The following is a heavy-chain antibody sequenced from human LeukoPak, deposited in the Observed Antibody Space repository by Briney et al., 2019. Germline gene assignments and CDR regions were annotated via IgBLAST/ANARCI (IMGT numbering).Heavy chain of an antibody. Sequence: GGSLRLSCAASGFTFSSYWMSWVRQAPGKGLEWVANIKQDGNEKYYVDSMKGRFTISRDDAKNSLYLQMNSLRAEDTAVYYCARPQGGYSYGLNYWGQGTLVTVSS. V-gene: IGHV3-7*01. CDR2: IKQDGNEK. D-gene: IGHD5-18*01. CDR3: ARPQGGYSYGLNY. J-gene: IGHJ4*02. CDR1: GFTFSSYW.